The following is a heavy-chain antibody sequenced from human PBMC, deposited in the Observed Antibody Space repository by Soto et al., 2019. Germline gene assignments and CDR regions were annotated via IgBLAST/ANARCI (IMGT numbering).Heavy chain of an antibody. CDR1: GFTFSSSA. CDR2: IVVGSGDT. D-gene: IGHD6-25*01. J-gene: IGHJ4*02. CDR3: AAYSDGWTGFDY. V-gene: IGHV1-58*01. Sequence: SVKVSCKASGFTFSSSAVQWVRQARGQRLEWIGWIVVGSGDTKYTQKFQERVTISRDMSTNTAYLELSSLRPEDTAVYFCAAYSDGWTGFDYWGQGTLVTVSS.